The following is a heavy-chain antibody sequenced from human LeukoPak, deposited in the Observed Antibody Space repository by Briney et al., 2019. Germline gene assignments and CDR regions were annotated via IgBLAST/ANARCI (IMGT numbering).Heavy chain of an antibody. Sequence: GGSLRLSCAASGFTFSSYAMSWVRQAPGKGLEWVSAISGSGGSTYYADSVKGRFTISRDNSKNTLYLQMNSLRAEDTAVYYCAKDEGGDSSWGAFDSWGQGTMVTVSS. V-gene: IGHV3-23*01. CDR3: AKDEGGDSSWGAFDS. CDR1: GFTFSSYA. CDR2: ISGSGGST. J-gene: IGHJ3*02. D-gene: IGHD6-19*01.